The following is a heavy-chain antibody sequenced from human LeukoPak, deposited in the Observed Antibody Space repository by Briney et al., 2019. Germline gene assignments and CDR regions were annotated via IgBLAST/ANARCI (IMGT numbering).Heavy chain of an antibody. D-gene: IGHD1-26*01. V-gene: IGHV1-46*01. J-gene: IGHJ4*02. Sequence: GASVKVSCKASGYTFTSNYMHWVRQAPGQGLEWMGILNPTGGSASYAQKFQGRLTMTRDTSTSTVYMELSSLRSEDTAVYYYAREMGATSFDYWGQGTLVTVSS. CDR3: AREMGATSFDY. CDR2: LNPTGGSA. CDR1: GYTFTSNY.